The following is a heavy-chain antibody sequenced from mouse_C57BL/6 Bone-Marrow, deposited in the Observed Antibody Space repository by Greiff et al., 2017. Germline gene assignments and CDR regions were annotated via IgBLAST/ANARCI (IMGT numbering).Heavy chain of an antibody. D-gene: IGHD1-1*01. V-gene: IGHV7-3*01. CDR2: IRNKANGYTT. J-gene: IGHJ4*01. CDR1: GFTFTDYY. CDR3: ARYITTVVARYYAMDY. Sequence: EVQLQQSGGGLVQPGGSLSLSCAASGFTFTDYYMSWVRQPPGKALEWLGFIRNKANGYTTEYSASVKGRFTISRDNSQSILYLQMNALRAEDSATYYGARYITTVVARYYAMDYWGQGTSVTVSS.